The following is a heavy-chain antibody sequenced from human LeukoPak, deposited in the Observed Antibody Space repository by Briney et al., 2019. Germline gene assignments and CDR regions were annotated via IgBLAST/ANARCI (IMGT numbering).Heavy chain of an antibody. CDR3: ARDKQAYDFWSGYYQGYFDY. V-gene: IGHV3-11*01. CDR2: ISSSGSTI. CDR1: GFTFSDYY. Sequence: GVSLRLSCAASGFTFSDYYMSWIRQGPGKGLEWVSYISSSGSTIYYADSVKGRFTISRDNAKNSLYLQMHSLRAEDTAVYYCARDKQAYDFWSGYYQGYFDYWGQGTLVTVSS. D-gene: IGHD3-3*01. J-gene: IGHJ4*02.